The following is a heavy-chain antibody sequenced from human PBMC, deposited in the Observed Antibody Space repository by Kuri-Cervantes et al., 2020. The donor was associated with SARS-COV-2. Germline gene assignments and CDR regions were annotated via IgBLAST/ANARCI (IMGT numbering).Heavy chain of an antibody. J-gene: IGHJ1*01. D-gene: IGHD6-6*01. CDR3: AGSIAARPIYFQH. CDR1: GFTFSSYA. CDR2: ISYDGSNK. Sequence: GGSLRLSCAASGFTFSSYAMHWVRQAPGKGLEWVAVISYDGSNKYYADSVKGRFTISRDNSKNTLYLQMNSLRAEDTAVYYCAGSIAARPIYFQHWGQGTLVTVSS. V-gene: IGHV3-30*07.